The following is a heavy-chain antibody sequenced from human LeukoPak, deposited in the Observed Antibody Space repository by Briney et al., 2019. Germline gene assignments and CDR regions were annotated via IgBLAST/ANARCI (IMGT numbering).Heavy chain of an antibody. D-gene: IGHD3-16*02. CDR3: ARVEDDYVWGSYRYSLDY. CDR1: GFTFSSYW. V-gene: IGHV3-7*01. CDR2: IKQDGSEK. J-gene: IGHJ4*02. Sequence: GGSLRPSCAASGFTFSSYWMSWVRQAPGKGLEWVANIKQDGSEKYYEDSVKGRFTISRDNAKKSLYLQMNSLRAEDTAVYYCARVEDDYVWGSYRYSLDYWGQGTLVTVSS.